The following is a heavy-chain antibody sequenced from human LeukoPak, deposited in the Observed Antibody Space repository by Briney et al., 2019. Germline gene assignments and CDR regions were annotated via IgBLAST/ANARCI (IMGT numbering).Heavy chain of an antibody. D-gene: IGHD6-19*01. V-gene: IGHV4-39*07. CDR2: IYYSRST. J-gene: IGHJ4*02. CDR1: GGSISSSSYY. Sequence: PSETLSLTCTVSGGSISSSSYYWGWIRQPPGKGLEWIGSIYYSRSTYYNPSLKSRVTISVDTSKNQFSLKLSSVTAADTAVYYCARQNSSGWYLYWGQGTLVTVSS. CDR3: ARQNSSGWYLY.